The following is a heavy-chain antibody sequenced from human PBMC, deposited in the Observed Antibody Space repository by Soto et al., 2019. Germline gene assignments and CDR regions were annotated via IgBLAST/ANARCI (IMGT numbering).Heavy chain of an antibody. J-gene: IGHJ4*02. V-gene: IGHV4-34*01. D-gene: IGHD5-12*01. CDR3: ARVRDGYNYRLDY. CDR1: GGSFSGYY. CDR2: INHSGST. Sequence: SETLSLTCAVYGGSFSGYYWSWIRQPPGKGLEWIGEINHSGSTNYNPSLKSRVTISVDTSKNQFSLKLSSVTAEDTAVYYCARVRDGYNYRLDYWGQGTLVTVSS.